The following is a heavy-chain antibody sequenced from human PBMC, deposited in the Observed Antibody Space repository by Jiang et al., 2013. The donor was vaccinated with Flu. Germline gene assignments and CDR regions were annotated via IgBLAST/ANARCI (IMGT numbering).Heavy chain of an antibody. Sequence: VQLVESGGGLVQPGGSLRLSCAASGFTFSSSAMSWVRQAPGKGLEWVSAISGSGGNTFHADSVKGRFTISRDNSKNTLYLQMNSLRAEDTAVYYCAKPVAGTLRGFDYWGQGTLVTVSS. CDR3: AKPVAGTLRGFDY. J-gene: IGHJ4*02. V-gene: IGHV3-23*04. CDR1: GFTFSSSA. D-gene: IGHD6-19*01. CDR2: ISGSGGNT.